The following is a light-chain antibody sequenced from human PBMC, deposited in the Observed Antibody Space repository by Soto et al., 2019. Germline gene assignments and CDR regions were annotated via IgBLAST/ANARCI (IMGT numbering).Light chain of an antibody. V-gene: IGKV3-20*01. CDR3: QQYGSSPLT. CDR1: QILRTN. Sequence: EVMMTQFPDTVSVTAVETVTLSCGASQILRTNLAWYQQKPGQAPRLLIYGASSRATGIPDRFSGSGSGTDFTLTISRLEPEDFAVYYCQQYGSSPLTFGGGTKVDIK. J-gene: IGKJ4*01. CDR2: GAS.